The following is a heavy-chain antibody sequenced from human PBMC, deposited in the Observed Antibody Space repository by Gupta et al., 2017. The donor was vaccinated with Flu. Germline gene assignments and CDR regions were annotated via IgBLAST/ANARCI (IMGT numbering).Heavy chain of an antibody. V-gene: IGHV3-30*18. CDR2: ISYDGRNK. D-gene: IGHD3-9*01. CDR3: AKDWKWNYNIYGMNV. J-gene: IGHJ6*02. CDR1: GFSFSNYG. Sequence: QEQVVESGGGVVQPGRSLRLSCAASGFSFSNYGMHWVRQAPGKGLEWVADISYDGRNKNYADPVKGRFTISRDNSKNTLYLQMNSLRTEDTAVYYCAKDWKWNYNIYGMNVWGQGTTVTVSS.